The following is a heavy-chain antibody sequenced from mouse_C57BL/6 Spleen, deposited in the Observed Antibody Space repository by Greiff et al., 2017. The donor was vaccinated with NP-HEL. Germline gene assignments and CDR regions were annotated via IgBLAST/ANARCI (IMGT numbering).Heavy chain of an antibody. D-gene: IGHD4-1*01. J-gene: IGHJ3*01. CDR2: IRSKSNNYAT. CDR3: VRTNNWGFAY. Sequence: EVMLVESGGGLVQPKGSLKLSCAASGFSFNTYAMNWVRQAPGKGLEWVARIRSKSNNYATYYADSVKDRFTISRDDSESMLYLQMNNLKTEDTAMYYCVRTNNWGFAYWGQGTLVTVSA. CDR1: GFSFNTYA. V-gene: IGHV10-1*01.